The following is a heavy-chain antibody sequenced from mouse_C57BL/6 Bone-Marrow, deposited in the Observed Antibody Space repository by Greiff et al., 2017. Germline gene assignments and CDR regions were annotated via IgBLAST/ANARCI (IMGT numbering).Heavy chain of an antibody. CDR2: INPYNGDT. D-gene: IGHD1-1*01. J-gene: IGHJ3*01. V-gene: IGHV1-20*01. Sequence: VQLQQSGPELVKPGDSVKISCKASGYSFTGYFMNWVMQSHGKSLEWIGRINPYNGDTFYNQKFKGKATLTVDKSSSAAHMELRSLTSEDSAVYYCARSEYYGIWFAYWGQGTLVTVSA. CDR3: ARSEYYGIWFAY. CDR1: GYSFTGYF.